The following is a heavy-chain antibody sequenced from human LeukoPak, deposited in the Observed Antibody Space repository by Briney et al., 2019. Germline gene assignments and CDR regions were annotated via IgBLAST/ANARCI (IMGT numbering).Heavy chain of an antibody. J-gene: IGHJ6*03. CDR3: ARVRWYSYGLGLNGVYYYMDV. CDR1: GFTFSSYE. D-gene: IGHD5-18*01. Sequence: GGSLRLSCAASGFTFSSYEMNWVRQAPGKGLEWVSYISSSGSTIYYADSVKGRFTISRGNAKNSLYLQMNSLRAEDTAVYYCARVRWYSYGLGLNGVYYYMDVWGKGTTVTVSS. V-gene: IGHV3-48*03. CDR2: ISSSGSTI.